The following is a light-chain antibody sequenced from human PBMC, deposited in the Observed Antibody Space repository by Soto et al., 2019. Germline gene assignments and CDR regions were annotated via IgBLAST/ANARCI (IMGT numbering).Light chain of an antibody. Sequence: EVVMTQSPATLSVSPGERATLSCRASQSVSYNLAWYQQKPGQAPRLLIYGASTRATGVPARFSGSGSETEFTLAISSLQSEDFAVYYCQQYNNWPPLTVGGGTKVDSK. J-gene: IGKJ4*01. V-gene: IGKV3-15*01. CDR3: QQYNNWPPLT. CDR2: GAS. CDR1: QSVSYN.